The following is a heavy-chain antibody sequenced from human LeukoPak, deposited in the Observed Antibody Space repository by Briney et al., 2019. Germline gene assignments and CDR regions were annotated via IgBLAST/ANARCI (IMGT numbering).Heavy chain of an antibody. CDR3: ARDMSALLYYYMDV. Sequence: PSETLSLTCTVSGGSISSSSYYWGWIRQPPGKGLEWIGSIYYSGSTYYNPSLKSRVTISVDTSKNQFSLKLSSVTAADTAVYYCARDMSALLYYYMDVWGKGTTVTVSS. D-gene: IGHD6-6*01. V-gene: IGHV4-39*07. CDR1: GGSISSSSYY. J-gene: IGHJ6*03. CDR2: IYYSGST.